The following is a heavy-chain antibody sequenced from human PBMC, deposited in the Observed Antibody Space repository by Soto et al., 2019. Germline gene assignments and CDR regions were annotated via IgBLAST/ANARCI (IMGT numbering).Heavy chain of an antibody. CDR1: GGSIRSDGFY. J-gene: IGHJ4*02. D-gene: IGHD5-12*01. CDR3: ARVVRMVARYWFDY. Sequence: QVQLQESGPGLVKPSETLSLTCGVSGGSIRSDGFYWSWIRQHPGKGLEWIGYIYYSGTTYYNACVKRRLRIALDRAKNECALKWRSVTAADTAVYYCARVVRMVARYWFDYWGQGTLVTVSS. V-gene: IGHV4-31*11. CDR2: IYYSGTT.